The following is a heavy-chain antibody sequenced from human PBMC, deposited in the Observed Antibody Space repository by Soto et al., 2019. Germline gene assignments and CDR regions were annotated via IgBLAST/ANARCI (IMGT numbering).Heavy chain of an antibody. Sequence: QVQLVQSGAEAKKPGSSVKVSCKTSGGTFSSYAISWVRQAPGQGLEWMGGIVPLFRTTNYAQKFQGRVTITADTSTYTVYMELSGLRSGDTAVYYCARGGYSSTWYYFDNWGQGTLVTVSS. V-gene: IGHV1-69*06. CDR3: ARGGYSSTWYYFDN. CDR2: IVPLFRTT. J-gene: IGHJ4*02. CDR1: GGTFSSYA. D-gene: IGHD6-13*01.